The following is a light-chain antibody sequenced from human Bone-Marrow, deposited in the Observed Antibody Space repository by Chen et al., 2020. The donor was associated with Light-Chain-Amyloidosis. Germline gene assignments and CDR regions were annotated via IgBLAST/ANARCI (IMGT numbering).Light chain of an antibody. CDR3: SAFTSSTTVV. Sequence: QSALTQPASVSGSPGQSITISCSGTSGDVGGDKFVSWYQQHPGKAPKVVFFDVSNRPSGVSARLSCSKSGNTASLTSSGLQAEDEADYYCSAFTSSTTVVFGGGTKVTVL. J-gene: IGLJ2*01. CDR2: DVS. CDR1: SGDVGGDKF. V-gene: IGLV2-14*03.